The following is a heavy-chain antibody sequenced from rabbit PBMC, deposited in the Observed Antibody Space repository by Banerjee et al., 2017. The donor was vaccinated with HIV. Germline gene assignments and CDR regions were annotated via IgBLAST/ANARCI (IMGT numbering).Heavy chain of an antibody. CDR1: GFSFSNKYV. J-gene: IGHJ6*01. CDR3: ARDLGGSIHL. CDR2: IATGSGNT. D-gene: IGHD4-2*01. V-gene: IGHV1S40*01. Sequence: QSSEESGGDLVKPGASLTLTCTASGFSFSNKYVMCWVRQAPGKGLEWIGCIATGSGNTYYASWAKGRFTISKTSSTTVTLQMTSLTAADTATYFCARDLGGSIHLWGPGTLVTVS.